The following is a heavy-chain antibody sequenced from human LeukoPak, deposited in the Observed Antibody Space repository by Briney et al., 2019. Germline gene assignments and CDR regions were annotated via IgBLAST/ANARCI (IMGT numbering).Heavy chain of an antibody. V-gene: IGHV3-21*04. CDR3: ARRQWAFDI. CDR1: GFTFSADR. CDR2: MSSSSSYI. Sequence: PLGCLRLSCAASGFTFSADRMNWVRHAPQKRLGWVSSMSSSSSYIYYADSVKRRFTISRDNAKNSLYLQMNSLRAEDTAVYYCARRQWAFDIWGQGTMVTVSS. D-gene: IGHD6-19*01. J-gene: IGHJ3*02.